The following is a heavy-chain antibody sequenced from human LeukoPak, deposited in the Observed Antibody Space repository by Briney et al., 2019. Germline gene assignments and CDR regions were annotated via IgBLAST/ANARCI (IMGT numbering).Heavy chain of an antibody. J-gene: IGHJ4*02. CDR1: GFTFSSYS. CDR2: ISSSSSYI. D-gene: IGHD1-26*01. Sequence: PGGSLRLACAASGFTFSSYSMNWVRQAPGKGLEWVSSISSSSSYIYYADSVKGRFTISRDNAKNSLYLQMNSLRAEDTAVYYCARDPYVVGATNSFDYWGQGTLVTVSS. CDR3: ARDPYVVGATNSFDY. V-gene: IGHV3-21*01.